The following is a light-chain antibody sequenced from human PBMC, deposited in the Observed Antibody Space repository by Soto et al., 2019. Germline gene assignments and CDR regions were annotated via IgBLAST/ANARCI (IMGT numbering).Light chain of an antibody. CDR3: RCFTNTSTCYV. CDR2: EVT. Sequence: QSVLTQPASVSGSPGQSITISCTGTSSDVGGYNYVSWFQHHPGKAPKLIIYEVTYRPSGVSNRFSGSKSGYTASLTISVLHAADDADYYCRCFTNTSTCYVFGTGTKVTVL. J-gene: IGLJ1*01. V-gene: IGLV2-14*01. CDR1: SSDVGGYNY.